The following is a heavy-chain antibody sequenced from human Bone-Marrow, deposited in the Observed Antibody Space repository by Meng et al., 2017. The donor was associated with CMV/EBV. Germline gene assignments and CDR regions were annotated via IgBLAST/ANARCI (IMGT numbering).Heavy chain of an antibody. J-gene: IGHJ4*02. CDR2: IYYSGST. D-gene: IGHD7-27*01. CDR1: GGSVSSGSYY. Sequence: LTGTVSGGSVSSGSYYWSWIRQPPGKGLEWIGYIYYSGSTNYNPSLKSRVTISVDTSKNQFSLKLSSVTAADTAVYYCARGTGEIDYWGQGTLVTVSS. CDR3: ARGTGEIDY. V-gene: IGHV4-61*01.